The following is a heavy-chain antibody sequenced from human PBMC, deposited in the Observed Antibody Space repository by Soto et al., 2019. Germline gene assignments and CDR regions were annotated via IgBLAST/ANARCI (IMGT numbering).Heavy chain of an antibody. D-gene: IGHD4-17*01. V-gene: IGHV1-18*01. CDR2: ISGFNGNT. CDR3: ACIGVSYGHESPDFGS. Sequence: QVQLVQSGAEVKKPGASVKVSCKASGYTFNFYGITWVRQAPGQGLEWMGWISGFNGNTNYAADLQGRVTMTTDTSTSTAYMELRGLRSDDTAVYYCACIGVSYGHESPDFGSWGQGTLVTVSS. J-gene: IGHJ4*02. CDR1: GYTFNFYG.